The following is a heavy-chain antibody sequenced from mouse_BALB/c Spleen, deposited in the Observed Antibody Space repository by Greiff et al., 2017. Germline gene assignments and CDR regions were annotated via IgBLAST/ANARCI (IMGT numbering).Heavy chain of an antibody. CDR2: IDPETGGT. J-gene: IGHJ4*01. CDR3: TRGGGNYFYAMDY. Sequence: VQLQQSGAELVRPGASVTLSCKASGYTFTDYEMHWVKQTPVHGLEWIGAIDPETGGTAYNQKFKGKATLTADKSSSTAYMELRSLTSEDSAVYYCTRGGGNYFYAMDYWGQGTSVTVSS. D-gene: IGHD2-1*01. V-gene: IGHV1-15*01. CDR1: GYTFTDYE.